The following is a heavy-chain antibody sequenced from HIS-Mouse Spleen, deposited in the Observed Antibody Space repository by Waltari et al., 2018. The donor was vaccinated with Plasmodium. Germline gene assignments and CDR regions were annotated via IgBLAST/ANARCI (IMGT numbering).Heavy chain of an antibody. D-gene: IGHD3-3*01. V-gene: IGHV4-34*01. CDR1: GGSFSGYY. J-gene: IGHJ2*01. Sequence: QVQLQQWGAGLLKPSETLSLTCAVYGGSFSGYYWSWLRQPQGKGLEWIGESNPSGSTNLNPFLKSRVTISVDTSKNQFSLKLSSVTAADTAVYYCARVTSSGVYWYFDLWGRGTLVTVSS. CDR2: SNPSGST. CDR3: ARVTSSGVYWYFDL.